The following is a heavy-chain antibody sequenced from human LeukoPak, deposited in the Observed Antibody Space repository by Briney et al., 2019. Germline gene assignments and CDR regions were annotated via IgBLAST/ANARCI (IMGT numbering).Heavy chain of an antibody. CDR1: GGSISSDSYY. Sequence: SETLSLTCTVSGGSISSDSYYWAWIRQPPGKGLEWIASIYYSGSTYYNPSLKSRVTISVDTPRNQFSLKLSSVTAADTAVYYCASLAVAGLSEGYWGQGTLVIVSS. V-gene: IGHV4-39*01. CDR3: ASLAVAGLSEGY. J-gene: IGHJ4*02. CDR2: IYYSGST. D-gene: IGHD6-19*01.